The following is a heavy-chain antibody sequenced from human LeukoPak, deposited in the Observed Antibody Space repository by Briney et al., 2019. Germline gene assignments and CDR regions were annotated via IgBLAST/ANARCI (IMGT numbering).Heavy chain of an antibody. CDR3: ARGPVLRYFDWLLSPRMDV. CDR2: INPNSGGT. Sequence: ASVKVSCKASGYTFTGYYMHWVRQAPGQGLEWMGWINPNSGGTNCAQKFQGWVTMTRDTSISTAYMELSRLRSDDTAVYYCARGPVLRYFDWLLSPRMDVWGQGTTVTVSS. V-gene: IGHV1-2*04. J-gene: IGHJ6*02. CDR1: GYTFTGYY. D-gene: IGHD3-9*01.